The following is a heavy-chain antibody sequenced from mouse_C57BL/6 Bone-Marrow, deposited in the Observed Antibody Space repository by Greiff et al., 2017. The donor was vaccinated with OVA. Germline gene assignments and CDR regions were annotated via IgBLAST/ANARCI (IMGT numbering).Heavy chain of an antibody. CDR1: GYTFTDYY. D-gene: IGHD2-2*01. J-gene: IGHJ3*01. CDR2: INPNNGGT. CDR3: ARGGYPFFAY. Sequence: EVQLQQSGPELVKPGASVKISCKASGYTFTDYYMNWVKQSHGKSLEWIGDINPNNGGTSYNQKFKGKATLTVDKSSSTAYMELRSLTSEDSAVYYCARGGYPFFAYWGQGTLVTVSA. V-gene: IGHV1-26*01.